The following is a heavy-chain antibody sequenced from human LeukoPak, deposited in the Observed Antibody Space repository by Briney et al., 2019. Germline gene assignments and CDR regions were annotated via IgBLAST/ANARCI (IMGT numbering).Heavy chain of an antibody. CDR2: ISSSSSTI. CDR3: ARDLGHYYYDSSGFDY. CDR1: GFTFSSYS. J-gene: IGHJ4*02. Sequence: GGSLRLSCAASGFTFSSYSMNWFRQAPGKGLEWVSYISSSSSTIYYADSVKGRFTISRDNAKNSLYLQMNSLRAEDTAVYYCARDLGHYYYDSSGFDYWGQGTLLTVSS. V-gene: IGHV3-48*04. D-gene: IGHD3-22*01.